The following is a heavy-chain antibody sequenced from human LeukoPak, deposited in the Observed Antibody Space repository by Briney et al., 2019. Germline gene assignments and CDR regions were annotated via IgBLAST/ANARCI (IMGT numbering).Heavy chain of an antibody. Sequence: GASVRVSCKVSGYTLTELSMHWVRQAPGKGLEWMGGFDPEDGETIYAQKLQGRVTMTEDTSTDTAYMELSSLRSEDTAVYYCATVQYYDSSGYHPDAFDIWGQGTMVTVSS. D-gene: IGHD3-22*01. CDR2: FDPEDGET. CDR3: ATVQYYDSSGYHPDAFDI. CDR1: GYTLTELS. J-gene: IGHJ3*02. V-gene: IGHV1-24*01.